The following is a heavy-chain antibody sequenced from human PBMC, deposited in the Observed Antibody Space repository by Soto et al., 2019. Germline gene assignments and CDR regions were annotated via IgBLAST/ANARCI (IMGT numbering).Heavy chain of an antibody. Sequence: ASVKVSCKVSGYTLTELSMHWVRQAPGKGLEWMGGFDPEDGETIYAQKFQGRVTMTEDTSTDTAYMELSSLRSEDTAVYYCATDLWSRLVEGYARGAFDIWGQGTMVTVSS. J-gene: IGHJ3*02. V-gene: IGHV1-24*01. CDR1: GYTLTELS. CDR3: ATDLWSRLVEGYARGAFDI. D-gene: IGHD3-10*01. CDR2: FDPEDGET.